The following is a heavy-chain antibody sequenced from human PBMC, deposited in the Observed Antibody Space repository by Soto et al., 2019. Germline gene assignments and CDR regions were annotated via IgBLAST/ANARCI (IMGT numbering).Heavy chain of an antibody. CDR2: IYWDDDK. V-gene: IGHV2-5*02. CDR3: AHSRPAYSSGWYLDY. D-gene: IGHD6-19*01. CDR1: GFSLSTSGVG. J-gene: IGHJ4*02. Sequence: QITLKESGPTLVKPTQTLTLTCTFSGFSLSTSGVGVGWIRQPPGKALEWLALIYWDDDKRYSPSLKSRLTITKDNSKNQVVLTMTNMDPVDTATYYCAHSRPAYSSGWYLDYWGQGTLVTVSS.